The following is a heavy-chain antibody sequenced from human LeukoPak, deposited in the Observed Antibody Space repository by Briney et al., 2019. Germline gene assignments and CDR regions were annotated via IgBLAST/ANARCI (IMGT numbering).Heavy chain of an antibody. J-gene: IGHJ4*02. CDR3: AREGRVEMATTYTLDY. CDR2: IIPIFGTA. V-gene: IGHV1-69*05. CDR1: GGTFINYA. D-gene: IGHD5-24*01. Sequence: SVTVSFKASGGTFINYAISWVRQAPGQGREGMGGIIPIFGTANYAQKFQGRVTITTDESTSTAYMELSSLRSEDTAVYYCAREGRVEMATTYTLDYWGQGTPVTAAS.